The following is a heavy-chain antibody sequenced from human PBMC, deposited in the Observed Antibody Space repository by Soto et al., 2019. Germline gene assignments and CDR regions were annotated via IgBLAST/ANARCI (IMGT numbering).Heavy chain of an antibody. D-gene: IGHD6-19*01. CDR3: ARASGWYLEY. CDR2: INAGNGKT. J-gene: IGHJ4*02. Sequence: ASVKVSCKASGYTFTNYAMHGVRQAPGHRLEWMGWINAGNGKTKYSQKFQGRVTLTRDTSENTAYMELSSLRFEDTAVHYCARASGWYLEYWGQGTLVTVSS. V-gene: IGHV1-3*01. CDR1: GYTFTNYA.